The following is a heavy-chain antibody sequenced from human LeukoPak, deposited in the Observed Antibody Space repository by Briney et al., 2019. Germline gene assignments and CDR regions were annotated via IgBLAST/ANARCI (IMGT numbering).Heavy chain of an antibody. Sequence: SETLSLTCTVSSGSISSSTYYWGWIRQPPGKGLEWIGSIYYSGSTYYNPSLKSRVTISVDTSKNQFSLKLNSVTAADTAVYYCATPYSGGYHGLDIWGQGTMVTVSS. D-gene: IGHD1-26*01. J-gene: IGHJ3*02. V-gene: IGHV4-39*01. CDR3: ATPYSGGYHGLDI. CDR2: IYYSGST. CDR1: SGSISSSTYY.